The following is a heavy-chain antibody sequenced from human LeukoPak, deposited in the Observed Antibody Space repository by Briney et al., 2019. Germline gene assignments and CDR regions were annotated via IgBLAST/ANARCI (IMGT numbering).Heavy chain of an antibody. D-gene: IGHD6-13*01. CDR1: GFTFTSRSA. CDR3: AAPYTSSWFDL. J-gene: IGHJ5*02. CDR2: IVVDSDNT. V-gene: IGHV1-58*01. Sequence: SVKVSYKASGFTFTSRSAVQWVRQARGQRLEWIGWIVVDSDNTNYAENFQGRVTITRDMSASTSYMELSSLRSEDTAVYFCAAPYTSSWFDLWGQGTLVTVSS.